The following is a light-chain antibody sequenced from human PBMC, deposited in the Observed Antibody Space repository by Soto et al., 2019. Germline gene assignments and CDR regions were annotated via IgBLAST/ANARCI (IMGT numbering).Light chain of an antibody. CDR3: QQYGSSPRT. V-gene: IGKV3-20*01. CDR1: QTVSSSS. CDR2: GAS. Sequence: DIVLTQSPCTLSLSPGERATLSCRASQTVSSSSLAWYQQKPGQAPRLLIFGASTRAAGFPDRFSGSGSGTDFTLTISRLEPEDFAVYYCQQYGSSPRTFGQGTKVDIK. J-gene: IGKJ1*01.